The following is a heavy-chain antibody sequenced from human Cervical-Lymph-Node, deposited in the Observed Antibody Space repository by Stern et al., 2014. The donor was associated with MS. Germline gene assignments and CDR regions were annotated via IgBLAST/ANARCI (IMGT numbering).Heavy chain of an antibody. CDR1: GGTFSKFP. V-gene: IGHV1-69*12. D-gene: IGHD6-13*01. J-gene: IGHJ5*02. CDR2: IFPVFGTP. CDR3: ALSSETSDRWYSLGYDL. Sequence: HVQLVQSGAEVTKPGSSVKVFCKASGGTFSKFPSSWVRQAPGQGLEWMGGIFPVFGTPTYAQEFRGRVTITADVSTSTVYMELSSLRSDDTAVYYCALSSETSDRWYSLGYDLWGQGTLVTVSS.